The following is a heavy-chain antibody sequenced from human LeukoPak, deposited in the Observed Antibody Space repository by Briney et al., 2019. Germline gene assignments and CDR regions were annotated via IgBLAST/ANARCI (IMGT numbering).Heavy chain of an antibody. V-gene: IGHV1-8*01. CDR2: MNPNSGNT. D-gene: IGHD2-15*01. CDR1: GYTFTSYD. J-gene: IGHJ6*02. Sequence: ASVKVSCKASGYTFTSYDINWVRQATGQGLEWMGWMNPNSGNTGYAQKFQGRVTMTRNTSISTAYMGLSSLRSEDTAVYYCARGRLPCSGGSCYSSRYYYGMDVWGQGTTVTVSS. CDR3: ARGRLPCSGGSCYSSRYYYGMDV.